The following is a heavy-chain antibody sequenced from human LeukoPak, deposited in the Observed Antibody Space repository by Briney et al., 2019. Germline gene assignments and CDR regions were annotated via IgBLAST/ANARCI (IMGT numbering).Heavy chain of an antibody. V-gene: IGHV3-23*01. CDR3: AKDPMVRGATYDY. CDR2: IGPSGRST. CDR1: GFTFSRYS. D-gene: IGHD3-10*01. J-gene: IGHJ4*02. Sequence: GGSLRLSCAVSGFTFSRYSMNWVRQAPGKGLEWVSAIGPSGRSTYYADSVRGRFTISRDNSKNTLYLQMNSLRAEDTAIYYCAKDPMVRGATYDYWGQGTLVTVSS.